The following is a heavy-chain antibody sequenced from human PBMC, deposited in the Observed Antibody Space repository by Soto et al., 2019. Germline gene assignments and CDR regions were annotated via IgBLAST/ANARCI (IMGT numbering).Heavy chain of an antibody. V-gene: IGHV4-34*01. Sequence: SETLSLTCAVYGGSFSGYYWSWIRQPPGKGLEWIGEINHSGSTNYNPSLKSRVTISVDTSKSQFSLKLSSVTAADTAVYYCASGGYQLLYYYYYGMDVWGQGTTVTVSS. D-gene: IGHD2-2*01. CDR2: INHSGST. J-gene: IGHJ6*02. CDR3: ASGGYQLLYYYYYGMDV. CDR1: GGSFSGYY.